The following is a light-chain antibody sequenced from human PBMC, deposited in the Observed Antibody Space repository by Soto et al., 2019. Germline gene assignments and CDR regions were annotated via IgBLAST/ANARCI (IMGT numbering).Light chain of an antibody. V-gene: IGKV3-20*01. CDR3: QRGYSSPT. J-gene: IGKJ1*01. CDR1: QSVTSSY. CDR2: GAS. Sequence: EIMLTQSPGTLSLSPGERATLSCRASQSVTSSYLAWYQQKPGQAPRLLIYGASSRATGIPDRFSGSGSGTDFTLTISSLQPEDFATYYCQRGYSSPTFGQGTKVDNK.